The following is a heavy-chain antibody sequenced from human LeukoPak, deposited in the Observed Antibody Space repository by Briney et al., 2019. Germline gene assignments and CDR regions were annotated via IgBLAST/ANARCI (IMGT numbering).Heavy chain of an antibody. CDR1: GDSVSNYY. Sequence: SETLSLTCTVSGDSVSNYYWSWIRQPPGPRLELMCCIYYSESATYNPSLKSRFTISLGTSKNQFFLKLSSVTAADTVVYYCARKRSFDLWGQGTLVTVSS. V-gene: IGHV4-59*02. CDR3: ARKRSFDL. J-gene: IGHJ4*02. D-gene: IGHD3-9*01. CDR2: IYYSESA.